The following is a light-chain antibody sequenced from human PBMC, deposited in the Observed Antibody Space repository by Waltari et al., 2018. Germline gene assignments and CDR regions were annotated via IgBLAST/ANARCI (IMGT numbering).Light chain of an antibody. CDR2: VSS. CDR1: QTLNSKY. J-gene: IGKJ1*01. Sequence: EIVLTQSPGTMSLSPGDRATLSCRASQTLNSKYLAWYQQKPGQAPRLRIHVSSSRAIGIPDRFSGSGSGTDFTLTITRLQPEDSGVYYCQQYSASTGTFGQGTKVEIK. V-gene: IGKV3-20*01. CDR3: QQYSASTGT.